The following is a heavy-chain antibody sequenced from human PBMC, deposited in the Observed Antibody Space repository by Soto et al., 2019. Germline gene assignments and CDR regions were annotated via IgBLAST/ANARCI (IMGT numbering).Heavy chain of an antibody. D-gene: IGHD3-16*01. CDR3: ARGRDGGAAD. Sequence: QVQLQPWGAGPLKPSETLSLTCAVYGVSLSGYYWSWIRQPPGKGLEWIGEIDNSGKTNYSPSLKSRVTISADPSKNQFSLTVTSLTAADTAVYYCARGRDGGAADWGQGNRVTVSS. CDR2: IDNSGKT. CDR1: GVSLSGYY. V-gene: IGHV4-34*01. J-gene: IGHJ4*02.